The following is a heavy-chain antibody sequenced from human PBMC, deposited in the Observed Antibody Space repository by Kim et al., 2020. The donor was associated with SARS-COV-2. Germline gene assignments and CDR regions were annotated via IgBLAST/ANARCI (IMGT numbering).Heavy chain of an antibody. V-gene: IGHV3-30-3*01. CDR2: ISYDGSNK. CDR1: GFTFSSYA. D-gene: IGHD6-13*01. CDR3: ASPAKASGYSSSWYCH. Sequence: GGSLRLSCAASGFTFSSYAMHWVRQAPGKGLEWVAVISYDGSNKYYADSVKGRFTISRDNSKNTLYLQMNSLRAEDTAVYYCASPAKASGYSSSWYCHWGQGTLVTVSS. J-gene: IGHJ4*02.